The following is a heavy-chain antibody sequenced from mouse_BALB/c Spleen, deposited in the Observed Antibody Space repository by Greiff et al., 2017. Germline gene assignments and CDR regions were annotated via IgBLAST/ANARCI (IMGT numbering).Heavy chain of an antibody. CDR2: INPSNGRT. D-gene: IGHD1-1*01. CDR1: GYTFTSYW. Sequence: QVQLQQPGAELVKPGASVKLSCKASGYTFTSYWMHWVKQRPGQGLEWIGEINPSNGRTNYNEKFKSKATLTVDKSSSTAYMQLSSLTSEDSAVYYCRRYATVVAADYWGQGTTLTVSS. J-gene: IGHJ2*01. V-gene: IGHV1S81*02. CDR3: RRYATVVAADY.